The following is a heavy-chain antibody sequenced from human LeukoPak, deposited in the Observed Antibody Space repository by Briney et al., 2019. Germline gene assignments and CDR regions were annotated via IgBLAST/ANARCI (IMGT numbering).Heavy chain of an antibody. Sequence: GGSLRLSCAASGFTFSTYWMSWVRQAPGKGLEWVANIKQDGRELYYVDSVKGRFTISRDNAKNSLYLQMNSLRAEDTAVYYCAREFYGDYYYWGQGTLVTVSS. J-gene: IGHJ4*02. CDR3: AREFYGDYYY. CDR2: IKQDGREL. D-gene: IGHD4-17*01. CDR1: GFTFSTYW. V-gene: IGHV3-7*01.